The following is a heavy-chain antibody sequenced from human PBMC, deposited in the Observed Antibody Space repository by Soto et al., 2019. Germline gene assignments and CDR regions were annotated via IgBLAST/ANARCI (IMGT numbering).Heavy chain of an antibody. CDR1: GFYFGSYA. J-gene: IGHJ4*02. Sequence: QVELVESGGGVVQPGRSLRLACATSGFYFGSYAMHWVRHRPGKGLEWLAFISYDGKKEYYADSVKGRFTISRDNSKSTLFLQMDSLRPEDTAVYYCAKLSYDSGGSTRNLDFWGQGTLVTVSS. CDR2: ISYDGKKE. D-gene: IGHD3-22*01. CDR3: AKLSYDSGGSTRNLDF. V-gene: IGHV3-30*18.